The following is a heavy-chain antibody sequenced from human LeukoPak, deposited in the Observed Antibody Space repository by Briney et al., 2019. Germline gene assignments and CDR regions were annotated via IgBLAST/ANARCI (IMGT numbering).Heavy chain of an antibody. Sequence: GGSLRLSCAASGFTFSTYAMSWVRQAPGKGLEWVSGITNTGGVTLYADSVKGRLTISRDNSTNTVYLQMNSLRAEDTAMYYCARRDDHNGRDYWGQGTLVTVSS. V-gene: IGHV3-23*05. J-gene: IGHJ4*02. CDR3: ARRDDHNGRDY. CDR2: ITNTGGVT. CDR1: GFTFSTYA. D-gene: IGHD5-24*01.